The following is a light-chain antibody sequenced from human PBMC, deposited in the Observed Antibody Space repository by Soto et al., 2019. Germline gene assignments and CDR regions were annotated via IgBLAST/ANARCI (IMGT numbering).Light chain of an antibody. CDR1: QSVSSSY. Sequence: EIVLTQSPGTLSLSPGERATLSCRASQSVSSSYLAWYQQKPGQAPRLLIYGASSRATGIPDRFSGSGSGTDFTLTISRLEPEDFAVYYCQQYGSSRWTFGHGTKV. V-gene: IGKV3-20*01. J-gene: IGKJ1*01. CDR2: GAS. CDR3: QQYGSSRWT.